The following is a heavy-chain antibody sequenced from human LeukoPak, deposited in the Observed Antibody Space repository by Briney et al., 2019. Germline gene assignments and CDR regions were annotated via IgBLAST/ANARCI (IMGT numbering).Heavy chain of an antibody. D-gene: IGHD1-26*01. J-gene: IGHJ4*02. CDR1: GYTFTSYG. Sequence: SVKVSCKASGYTFTSYGISWVRQAPGQGLEWMGRIIPILGIANYAQKFQGRVTITADKSTSTAFMELSSLRSEDTAVYYCAREGYGGSYLIDYWGQGTLVTVSS. CDR2: IIPILGIA. V-gene: IGHV1-69*04. CDR3: AREGYGGSYLIDY.